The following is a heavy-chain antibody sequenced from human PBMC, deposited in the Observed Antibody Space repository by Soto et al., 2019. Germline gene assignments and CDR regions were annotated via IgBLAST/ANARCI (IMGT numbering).Heavy chain of an antibody. CDR3: ARVDYVWGSYRRSHFDY. V-gene: IGHV1-18*04. J-gene: IGHJ4*02. CDR2: ISAYNGNT. Sequence: ASVKVSCKASGYTFTSYGISWVRQAPGQGLEWMGWISAYNGNTNYAQKLQGRVTMTTDTSTSTAYMELRSLRSDDTAVYYCARVDYVWGSYRRSHFDYWGQGTLVTVSS. CDR1: GYTFTSYG. D-gene: IGHD3-16*02.